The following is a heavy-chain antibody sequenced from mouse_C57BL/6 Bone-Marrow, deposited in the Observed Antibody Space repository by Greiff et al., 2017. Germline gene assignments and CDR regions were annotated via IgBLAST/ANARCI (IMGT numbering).Heavy chain of an antibody. Sequence: QVQLQQSGAELVKPGASVKLSCKASGYTFTSYWMHWVKQRPGQGLEWIGMIHPNSGSTNYNEKFKSKATLTVDKSSSTAYMQLSSLTSEDSAVYYCARSSPYYGSSYWYFDVWGTGTTVTVSS. D-gene: IGHD1-1*01. CDR3: ARSSPYYGSSYWYFDV. V-gene: IGHV1-64*01. CDR2: IHPNSGST. CDR1: GYTFTSYW. J-gene: IGHJ1*03.